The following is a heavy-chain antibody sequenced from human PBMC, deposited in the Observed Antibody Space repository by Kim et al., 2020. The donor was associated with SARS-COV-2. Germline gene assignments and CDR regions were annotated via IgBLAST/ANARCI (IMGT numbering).Heavy chain of an antibody. Sequence: GGSLRLSCTASGFTFSSYAVHCVRQAPGKGLEWVAVITYDGTNKYYADSVKGRFTISRDNTKNTLYLQMNSLRDEDTAVYYCAKEPLPGYTYANGGDYFDYSG. CDR3: AKEPLPGYTYANGGDYFDY. D-gene: IGHD5-18*01. CDR2: ITYDGTNK. CDR1: GFTFSSYA. J-gene: IGHJ4*01. V-gene: IGHV3-30*18.